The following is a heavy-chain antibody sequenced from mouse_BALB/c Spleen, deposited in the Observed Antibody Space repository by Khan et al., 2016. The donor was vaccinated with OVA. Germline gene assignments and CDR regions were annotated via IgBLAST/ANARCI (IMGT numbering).Heavy chain of an antibody. CDR3: ARHQFPLSMDS. J-gene: IGHJ4*01. CDR1: GFSLTSYA. Sequence: QVRLQQSGPDLVAPSQSLSITCTASGFSLTSYAIHWVRQPPGKGLEWLVVIWSDGSTTYNSALKSRLSISKDNSKSQAFLKINSLQPDDTAMYSCARHQFPLSMDSWGQGTSVTVSS. CDR2: IWSDGST. V-gene: IGHV2-6-2*01.